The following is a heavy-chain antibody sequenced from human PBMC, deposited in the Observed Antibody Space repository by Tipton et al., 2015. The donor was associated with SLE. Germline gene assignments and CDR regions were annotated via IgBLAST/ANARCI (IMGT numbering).Heavy chain of an antibody. CDR1: GGSLSSHY. D-gene: IGHD2-21*02. V-gene: IGHV4-59*11. J-gene: IGHJ5*02. Sequence: TLSLTCTVSGGSLSSHYWSWIRQPPGKGLEWIGYIYYSGSTNYNPSLKSRVTISVDTSKNQFSLKLSSVAAADTAVYYCAREMVVTLNWFDPWGQGTLVTVSS. CDR3: AREMVVTLNWFDP. CDR2: IYYSGST.